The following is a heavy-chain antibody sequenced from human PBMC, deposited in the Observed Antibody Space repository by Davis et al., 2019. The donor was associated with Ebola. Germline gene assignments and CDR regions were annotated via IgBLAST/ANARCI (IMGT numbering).Heavy chain of an antibody. CDR1: GFTFSSYS. J-gene: IGHJ4*02. Sequence: PGGSLRLSCAASGFTFSSYSMNWVRQAPGKGLEWVSYISSSSSTIYYADSVKGRFTISRDNAKNSLYLQMNSLRDEDTAVYYCARDLEVGQWLVLASFDYWGQGTLVTVSS. V-gene: IGHV3-48*02. CDR2: ISSSSSTI. D-gene: IGHD6-19*01. CDR3: ARDLEVGQWLVLASFDY.